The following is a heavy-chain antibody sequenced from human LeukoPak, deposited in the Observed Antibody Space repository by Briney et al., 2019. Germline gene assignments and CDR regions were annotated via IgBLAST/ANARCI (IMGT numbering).Heavy chain of an antibody. CDR1: GGTFSSYA. Sequence: ASVKVSCKASGGTFSSYAISWVRQAPGQGLEWMGIINPSGGSTSYAQKFQGRVTMTRDTPTSTVYMELSSLRSEDTAVYYCARSTMVRGVIIGQIDYWGQGTLVTVSS. CDR3: ARSTMVRGVIIGQIDY. J-gene: IGHJ4*02. CDR2: INPSGGST. V-gene: IGHV1-46*01. D-gene: IGHD3-10*01.